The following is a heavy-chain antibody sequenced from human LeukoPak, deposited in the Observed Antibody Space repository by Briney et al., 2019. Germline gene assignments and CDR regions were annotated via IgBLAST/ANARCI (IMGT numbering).Heavy chain of an antibody. J-gene: IGHJ6*03. D-gene: IGHD3-3*01. V-gene: IGHV4-61*02. CDR3: ARAGYYDFWSGYYTDAGNYYYMDV. Sequence: QSSETLSLTCTVSGGSISSGSYYWSWIRQPAGKGLEWIGRIYTSGSTNYNPSLKSRVTISVDTSKNQFSLKLSSVTAADTAVYYCARAGYYDFWSGYYTDAGNYYYMDVWGKGTTVTVSS. CDR2: IYTSGST. CDR1: GGSISSGSYY.